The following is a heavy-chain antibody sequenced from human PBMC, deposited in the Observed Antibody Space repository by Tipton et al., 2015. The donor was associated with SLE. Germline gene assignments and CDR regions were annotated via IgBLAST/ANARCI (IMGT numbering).Heavy chain of an antibody. CDR2: IWYDGSNK. Sequence: SLRLSCAASGFTFSSYGMHWVRQAPGKGLEWVAVIWYDGSNKYYADSVKGRFTISRDNSKNTLYLQMNSLRAEDTAVYYCARDPLPIAAAGSFDYWGQGTLVTVSS. D-gene: IGHD6-13*01. J-gene: IGHJ4*02. V-gene: IGHV3-33*01. CDR1: GFTFSSYG. CDR3: ARDPLPIAAAGSFDY.